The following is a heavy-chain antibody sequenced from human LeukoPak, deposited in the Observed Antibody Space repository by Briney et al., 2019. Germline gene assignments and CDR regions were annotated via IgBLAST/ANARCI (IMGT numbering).Heavy chain of an antibody. CDR3: ASNYDFWSGHLYYFDY. Sequence: SETLSLTCAVYGGSFSGYYWSWIRQPPWKGLEWIGSIYHSGSTYYNPSLKSRVTISVDTSKNQFSLKLSSVTATDTAVYYCASNYDFWSGHLYYFDYWGQGTLVTVSS. CDR1: GGSFSGYY. CDR2: IYHSGST. D-gene: IGHD3-3*01. V-gene: IGHV4-34*01. J-gene: IGHJ4*02.